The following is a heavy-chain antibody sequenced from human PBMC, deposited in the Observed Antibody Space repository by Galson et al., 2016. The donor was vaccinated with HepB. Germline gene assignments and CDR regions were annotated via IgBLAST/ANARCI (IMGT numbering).Heavy chain of an antibody. CDR1: GFIFSNYA. CDR3: ARDGGIPGAAFDI. V-gene: IGHV3-23*01. Sequence: SLRLSCAASGFIFSNYAMSWVRQAPGKGLEWVSAISRSGDATYYADSVKGRFTIFRDNSKDTLYLQMNSLRDEDTAVYYCARDGGIPGAAFDIWGQGTMVTVSS. J-gene: IGHJ3*02. CDR2: ISRSGDAT. D-gene: IGHD3-16*01.